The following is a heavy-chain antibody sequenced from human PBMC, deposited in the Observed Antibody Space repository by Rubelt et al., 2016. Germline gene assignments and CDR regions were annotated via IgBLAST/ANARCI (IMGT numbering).Heavy chain of an antibody. CDR2: ISGNGRST. Sequence: KSQRGGLEWVSLISGNGRSTYYADSVKGRFTISRDNSKNTLYLQMNRLRAEDTAVYYCARDFCSTTSCRYDYWGQGTLVNVSS. J-gene: IGHJ4*02. CDR3: ARDFCSTTSCRYDY. D-gene: IGHD2-2*01. V-gene: IGHV3-23*01.